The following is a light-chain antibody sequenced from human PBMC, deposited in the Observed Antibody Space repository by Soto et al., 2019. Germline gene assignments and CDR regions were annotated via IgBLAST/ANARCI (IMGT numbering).Light chain of an antibody. Sequence: DIQMTQSPSTLSASVGDRVTITCRASQSISGWLAWYQQKPGKAPRLLIYDASRLASGVPSRFSGSGSGTEFTLTISSLQPDDFATYYCQQYNDYSGTFGQGTKLEIK. J-gene: IGKJ2*01. CDR2: DAS. V-gene: IGKV1-5*01. CDR3: QQYNDYSGT. CDR1: QSISGW.